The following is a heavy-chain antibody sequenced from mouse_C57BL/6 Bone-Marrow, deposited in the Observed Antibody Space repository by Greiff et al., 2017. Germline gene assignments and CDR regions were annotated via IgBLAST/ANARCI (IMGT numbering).Heavy chain of an antibody. Sequence: EVMLVESGGGLVQPGGSLKLSCAASGFTFSDYYMYWVRQTPEKRLEWVAYISNGGGSTYYPDTVKGRFTISRDNAKNTLYLQMSRLKSEDTAMYYCARPINLLLRWYFDVWGTGTTVTVSS. D-gene: IGHD1-1*01. CDR1: GFTFSDYY. V-gene: IGHV5-12*01. CDR3: ARPINLLLRWYFDV. CDR2: ISNGGGST. J-gene: IGHJ1*03.